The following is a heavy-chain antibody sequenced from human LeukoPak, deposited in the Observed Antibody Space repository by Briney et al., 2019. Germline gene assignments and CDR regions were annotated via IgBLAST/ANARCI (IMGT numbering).Heavy chain of an antibody. V-gene: IGHV3-66*01. CDR3: ARVSNSYGPAGY. CDR1: GFTVSSLY. Sequence: QAGGSLRLSCAAFGFTVSSLYMSWVRQAPGKGLEWVSVIYSGGGTNYADSVKGRFTISRDNSKNTLYLQMNSLRAEDTAVYYCARVSNSYGPAGYWGQGTLVTVSS. J-gene: IGHJ4*02. D-gene: IGHD5-18*01. CDR2: IYSGGGT.